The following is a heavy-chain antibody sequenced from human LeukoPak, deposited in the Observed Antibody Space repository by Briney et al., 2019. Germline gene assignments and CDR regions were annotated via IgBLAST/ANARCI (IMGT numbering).Heavy chain of an antibody. D-gene: IGHD3-3*01. J-gene: IGHJ3*02. V-gene: IGHV4-34*01. CDR2: INHSGST. Sequence: SETLSLTCAVYGGSFSGYYWSWIRQPPGKGLEWIGEINHSGSTNYNPSLKSRVTTSVATSTTQLSLKLSSVTAADTAVYYCARGRHVLRLLEWLLSRENAFDIWGGGTMVSVSS. CDR3: ARGRHVLRLLEWLLSRENAFDI. CDR1: GGSFSGYY.